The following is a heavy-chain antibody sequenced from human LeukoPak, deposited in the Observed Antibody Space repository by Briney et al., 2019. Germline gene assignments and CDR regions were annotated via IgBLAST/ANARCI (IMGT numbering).Heavy chain of an antibody. CDR2: INPSGGST. J-gene: IGHJ4*02. Sequence: ASVKVSCKASGYTFTSYYMHWVRQAAGQGLEWMGIINPSGGSTSYAQNFQGRVTMTRDTSTSTVYMELSSLRSEDTAVYYCARGPRVLRYFDWLPSSFDYWGQGTLVTVSS. CDR3: ARGPRVLRYFDWLPSSFDY. CDR1: GYTFTSYY. V-gene: IGHV1-46*01. D-gene: IGHD3-9*01.